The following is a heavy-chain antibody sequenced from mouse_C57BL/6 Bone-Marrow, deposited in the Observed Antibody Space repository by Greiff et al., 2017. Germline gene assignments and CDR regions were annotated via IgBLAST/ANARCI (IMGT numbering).Heavy chain of an antibody. Sequence: QVQLQQSGAELVRPGASEKLSCKASGYTFTDYYINWVKQRPGQGLEWIARIYPGSGNTYYNEKFKGKATLTAEKSSSTAYMQLSSLTSEDSAVYFCARMDYYSNDPYAMDYWGQGTSVTVSS. V-gene: IGHV1-76*01. CDR2: IYPGSGNT. J-gene: IGHJ4*01. CDR3: ARMDYYSNDPYAMDY. CDR1: GYTFTDYY. D-gene: IGHD2-5*01.